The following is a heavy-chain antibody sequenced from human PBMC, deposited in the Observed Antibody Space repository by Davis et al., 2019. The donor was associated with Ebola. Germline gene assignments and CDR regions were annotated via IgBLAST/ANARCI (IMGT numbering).Heavy chain of an antibody. CDR3: AVIAARPY. J-gene: IGHJ4*02. Sequence: PSETLSLTCAVYGGSFSGYYWSWIRQPPGKGLEWIGEINHSGSTNYNPSLKSRVTISVDTSKNQFSLKLSSVTAADTAVYYCAVIAARPYWGQGTLVTVSS. D-gene: IGHD6-6*01. CDR2: INHSGST. V-gene: IGHV4-34*01. CDR1: GGSFSGYY.